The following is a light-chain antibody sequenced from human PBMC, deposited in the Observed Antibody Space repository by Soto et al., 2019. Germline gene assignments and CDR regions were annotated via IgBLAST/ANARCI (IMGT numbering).Light chain of an antibody. Sequence: DLVMTQSPLSLPVTPGEPASISCRSSQSLLHSNGYNYLDWYLQKPGQSPQLLIYLGSNRASGVPDRFRGSGSGTDFTLKISRVEAEDVGVYYCMQALQTGYTFGQGTKLEIK. J-gene: IGKJ2*01. CDR3: MQALQTGYT. CDR2: LGS. CDR1: QSLLHSNGYNY. V-gene: IGKV2-28*01.